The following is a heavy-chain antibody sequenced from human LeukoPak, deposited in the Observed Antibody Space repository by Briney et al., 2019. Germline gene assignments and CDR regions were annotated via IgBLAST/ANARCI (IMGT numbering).Heavy chain of an antibody. J-gene: IGHJ5*02. CDR3: ARGNSRYCSSTSCAPRNWFDP. CDR2: INPSGGST. D-gene: IGHD2-2*01. Sequence: ASVKVSCKASGYTFTSYYMHWVRQAPGQGLEWMGIINPSGGSTSYAQKFQGRVTMTRDMSTSTVYMELSSLRSEDTAVYYCARGNSRYCSSTSCAPRNWFDPWGQGTLVTVSS. CDR1: GYTFTSYY. V-gene: IGHV1-46*01.